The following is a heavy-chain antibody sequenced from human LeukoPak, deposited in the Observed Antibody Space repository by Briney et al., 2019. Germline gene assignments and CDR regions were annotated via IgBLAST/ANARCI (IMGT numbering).Heavy chain of an antibody. Sequence: PGRSLRLSCAASGFTFSSYGMHWVRQAPGKGLEWVAVISYDGSNKYYADSVKGRFTISRDNSKNTLYLQMNSLRAEDTAVYYCAKVPYGDPHYYYYYDMDVWGQGTTVTVSS. CDR2: ISYDGSNK. CDR3: AKVPYGDPHYYYYYDMDV. D-gene: IGHD4-17*01. CDR1: GFTFSSYG. J-gene: IGHJ6*02. V-gene: IGHV3-30*18.